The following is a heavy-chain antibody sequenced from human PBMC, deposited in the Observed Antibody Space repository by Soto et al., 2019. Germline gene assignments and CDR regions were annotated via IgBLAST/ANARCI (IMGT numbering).Heavy chain of an antibody. D-gene: IGHD3-22*01. CDR3: AKVSYDSSGYYYAPLVKYYFDY. J-gene: IGHJ4*02. V-gene: IGHV4-31*03. CDR2: IYYSGST. Sequence: SETLSLTCTVSGGSISSGGYYWSWIRQHPGKGLEWIGYIYYSGSTYYNPSLKSRVTISVDTSKNQFSLKLSSVTAEDTAVYYCAKVSYDSSGYYYAPLVKYYFDYWGQGTLVTVSS. CDR1: GGSISSGGYY.